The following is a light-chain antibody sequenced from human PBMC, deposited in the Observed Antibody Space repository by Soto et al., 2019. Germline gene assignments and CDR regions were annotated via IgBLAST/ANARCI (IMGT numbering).Light chain of an antibody. CDR2: GAS. Sequence: PGDRATLSCRASQSFSSTFFAWYQQKPGQAPRLLIYGASSRATGIPDRFSGSGSGTDFTLTISGLEPEDFAVYYCQQYASSVTFGQGTKVEI. CDR1: QSFSSTF. V-gene: IGKV3-20*01. CDR3: QQYASSVT. J-gene: IGKJ1*01.